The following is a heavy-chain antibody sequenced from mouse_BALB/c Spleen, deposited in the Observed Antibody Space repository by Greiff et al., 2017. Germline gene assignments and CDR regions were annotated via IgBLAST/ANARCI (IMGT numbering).Heavy chain of an antibody. CDR1: GFTFSSYA. Sequence: VQLKESGGGLVQPGGSRKLSCAASGFTFSSYAMSWVRQTPEKRLEWVASISSGGSTYYPDSVKGRFTISRDNARNILYLQMSSLRSEDTAMYYCARGGDYDYAWFAYWGQGTLVTVSA. D-gene: IGHD2-4*01. V-gene: IGHV5-6-5*01. CDR2: ISSGGST. J-gene: IGHJ3*01. CDR3: ARGGDYDYAWFAY.